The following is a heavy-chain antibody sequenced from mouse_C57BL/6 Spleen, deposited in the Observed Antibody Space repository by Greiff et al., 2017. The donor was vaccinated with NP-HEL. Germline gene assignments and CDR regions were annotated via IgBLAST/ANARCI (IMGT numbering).Heavy chain of an antibody. Sequence: QVQLQQSGAELVRPGSSVKLSCKASGYTFTSYWMHWVKQRPIQGLEWIGNIDPSDSETHYNQKFKDKATLTVDKSSSTAYMQLSSLTSEDSAVYYCARGDEYDGSYAMDYWGQGTSVTVSS. V-gene: IGHV1-52*01. J-gene: IGHJ4*01. CDR2: IDPSDSET. CDR3: ARGDEYDGSYAMDY. CDR1: GYTFTSYW. D-gene: IGHD2-4*01.